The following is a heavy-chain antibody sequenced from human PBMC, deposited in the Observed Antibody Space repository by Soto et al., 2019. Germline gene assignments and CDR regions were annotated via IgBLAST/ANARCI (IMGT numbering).Heavy chain of an antibody. V-gene: IGHV1-46*01. D-gene: IGHD1-26*01. CDR2: INPSGGST. J-gene: IGHJ5*02. CDR3: ARGWELLRWFDP. Sequence: ASVKVSCKASGYTFTRYGISWVRQAPGQGLEWMGIINPSGGSTRYAQKFQGRVTISVDKSKNQFSLKLSSVTAADTAVYYCARGWELLRWFDPWGQGTLVTVSS. CDR1: GYTFTRYG.